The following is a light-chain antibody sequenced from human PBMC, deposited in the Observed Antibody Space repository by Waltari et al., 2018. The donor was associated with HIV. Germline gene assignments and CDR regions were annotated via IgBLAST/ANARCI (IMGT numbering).Light chain of an antibody. Sequence: QSALTQPASVSGSPGQSITISCTGTSSDVGGYNYVSWYQQHPGKAPKPMIYDVRNRPSGVSNRVSGSKSGNTASLTISGLQAEDEADYYCSSYTSSNTLPYVFGTGTKVTVL. CDR2: DVR. CDR3: SSYTSSNTLPYV. CDR1: SSDVGGYNY. V-gene: IGLV2-14*03. J-gene: IGLJ1*01.